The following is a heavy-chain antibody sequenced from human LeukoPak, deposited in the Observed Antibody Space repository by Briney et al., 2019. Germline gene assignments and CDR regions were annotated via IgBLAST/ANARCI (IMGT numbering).Heavy chain of an antibody. CDR2: ISYDGSNK. CDR1: GFTFSSYA. Sequence: QPGGSLRLSCAASGFTFSSYAMHWVRQAPGKGLEWVAVISYDGSNKYYADSVKGRFTIPRDNSKNTLYLQMNSLRAEDTAVYYCARASHQWELRLYGMDVWGQGTTVTVSS. D-gene: IGHD1-26*01. J-gene: IGHJ6*02. V-gene: IGHV3-30-3*01. CDR3: ARASHQWELRLYGMDV.